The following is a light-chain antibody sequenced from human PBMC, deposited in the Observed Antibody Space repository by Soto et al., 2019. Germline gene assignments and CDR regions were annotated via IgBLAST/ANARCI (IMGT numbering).Light chain of an antibody. V-gene: IGLV1-40*01. CDR3: ATWDDSLSGRV. J-gene: IGLJ3*02. CDR2: GNS. CDR1: SSNIGAGYD. Sequence: QSVLTQPPSVSGAPGQRVTISCTGSSSNIGAGYDVYWYQQFSGTAPKLLIYGNSNRPSGVPDRFSGSKSGTSASLTISGLRSDDAGDYYCATWDDSLSGRVFGGGTKVT.